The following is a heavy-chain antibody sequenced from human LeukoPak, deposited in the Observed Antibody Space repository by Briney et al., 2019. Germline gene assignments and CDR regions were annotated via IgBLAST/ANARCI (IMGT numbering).Heavy chain of an antibody. CDR1: GGSFGGYY. J-gene: IGHJ4*02. CDR3: ARAGTGDRSAVFDS. D-gene: IGHD7-27*01. V-gene: IGHV4-34*01. Sequence: SETLSLTCAVYGGSFGGYYWNWIRQSPGKGLGWIGEINYNGGTNYNPSLKSRVTMSVDTSKNQFSLKLGSVTAADTALYYCARAGTGDRSAVFDSWGQGILVTVSS. CDR2: INYNGGT.